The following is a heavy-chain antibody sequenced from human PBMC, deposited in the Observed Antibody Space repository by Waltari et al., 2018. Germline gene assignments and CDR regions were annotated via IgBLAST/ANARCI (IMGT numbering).Heavy chain of an antibody. Sequence: EVQLVESGGGLIQPGGSLRRSCADSGFTVSSKYMRWVRQAPGKVPEWVSVIYSGGSTYYADSVKCRFTISRDNSKNTLYLQMTSLRAEDTAVYYCARAALYGDYVGYWGQGTLVTVSS. D-gene: IGHD4-17*01. V-gene: IGHV3-53*01. CDR1: GFTVSSKY. CDR2: IYSGGST. CDR3: ARAALYGDYVGY. J-gene: IGHJ4*02.